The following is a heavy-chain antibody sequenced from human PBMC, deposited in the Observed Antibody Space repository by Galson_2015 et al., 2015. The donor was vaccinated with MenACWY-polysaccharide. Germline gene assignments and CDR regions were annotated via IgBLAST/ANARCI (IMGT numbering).Heavy chain of an antibody. CDR2: ISSGSDTA. V-gene: IGHV3-23*01. CDR1: GFNFSIYV. D-gene: IGHD1-26*01. J-gene: IGHJ4*02. Sequence: SLRLSCAASGFNFSIYVMTWVRQAPGKGLEWVSAISSGSDTAYYTDSVKGRFTISRDNSKDTLHLQMDSPRAEDTAVYYCVKGGWADNWGQGTLVTVSS. CDR3: VKGGWADN.